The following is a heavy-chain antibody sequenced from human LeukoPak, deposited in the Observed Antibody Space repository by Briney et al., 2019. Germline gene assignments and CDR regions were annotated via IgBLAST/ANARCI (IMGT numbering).Heavy chain of an antibody. CDR1: GGTFSSYA. CDR2: ISGSGGIT. V-gene: IGHV3-23*01. CDR3: AKDRVGSGTYYYFDY. J-gene: IGHJ4*02. Sequence: SCKASGGTFSSYAMTWVRQAPGRGLEWVSAISGSGGITYYADSVKGRFTISRDNSKSTLYLQMNSLRAEDTALYYCAKDRVGSGTYYYFDYWGQGTLVTVSS. D-gene: IGHD3-10*01.